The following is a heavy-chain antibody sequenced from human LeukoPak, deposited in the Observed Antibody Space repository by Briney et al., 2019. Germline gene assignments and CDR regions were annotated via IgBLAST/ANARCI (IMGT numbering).Heavy chain of an antibody. CDR2: INHSGST. Sequence: SETLSLTCAVYGGSFSGYYWSWIRQPPGKGLEWLGEINHSGSTNYNPSLKSRVTISVDTSKNQFSLKLSSVTAADTAVYYCARGRGVYSSGWSYYFDYWGQGPWSPSPQ. D-gene: IGHD6-19*01. V-gene: IGHV4-34*01. CDR3: ARGRGVYSSGWSYYFDY. J-gene: IGHJ4*02. CDR1: GGSFSGYY.